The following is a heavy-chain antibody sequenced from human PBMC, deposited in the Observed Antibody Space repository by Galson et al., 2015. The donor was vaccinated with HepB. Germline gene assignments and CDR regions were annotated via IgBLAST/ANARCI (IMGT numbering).Heavy chain of an antibody. CDR3: ARSWGIAAQPFDY. D-gene: IGHD6-13*01. CDR2: IIPIFGTA. V-gene: IGHV1-69*13. CDR1: GGTFSSYA. J-gene: IGHJ4*02. Sequence: SVKVSCKASGGTFSSYAISWVRQAPGQGLEWMGGIIPIFGTANYAQKFQGRVTITADEPTSTAYMELSSLRSEDTAVYYCARSWGIAAQPFDYWGQGTLVTVSS.